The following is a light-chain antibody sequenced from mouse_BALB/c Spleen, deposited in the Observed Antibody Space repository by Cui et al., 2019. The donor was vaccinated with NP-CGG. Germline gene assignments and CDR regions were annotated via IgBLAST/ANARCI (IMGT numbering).Light chain of an antibody. CDR1: TGAITTSNY. CDR2: GTN. J-gene: IGLJ1*01. Sequence: QDVVVQQAAPTTSPGETVTLTCRSSTGAITTSNYANWVQEKPDHLFTGLIGGTNNRAPGVPARFSGSLIGDKAALTITGAQTEDEAIYFCALWYSNHWVFGGGTKLTVL. V-gene: IGLV1*01. CDR3: ALWYSNHWV.